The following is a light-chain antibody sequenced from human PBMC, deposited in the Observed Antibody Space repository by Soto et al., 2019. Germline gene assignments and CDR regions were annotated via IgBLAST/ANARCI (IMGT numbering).Light chain of an antibody. CDR3: QQRNDWVT. J-gene: IGKJ4*01. V-gene: IGKV3-11*01. Sequence: EVVLTQSPATLSLSPGERATLSCRASQSIRNYLAWYQQKPGQAPRLLIYDASNRATGIPARFSGSGSGTDFILTNSSLEPADAGVYYCQQRNDWVTFGGGTKVEIK. CDR2: DAS. CDR1: QSIRNY.